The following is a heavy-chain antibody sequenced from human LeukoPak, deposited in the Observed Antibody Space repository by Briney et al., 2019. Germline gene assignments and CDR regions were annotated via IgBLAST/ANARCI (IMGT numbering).Heavy chain of an antibody. CDR2: INPNSGGT. D-gene: IGHD5-24*01. Sequence: ASVKVSCKASGYTFTGYYMHWVRQAPGQGLEWMVRINPNSGGTNYAQKFQGRVTMTRDTSISTAYMELSSLRSEDTAVYYCAREDGYTFDYWGQGTLVTVSS. V-gene: IGHV1-2*06. CDR3: AREDGYTFDY. J-gene: IGHJ4*02. CDR1: GYTFTGYY.